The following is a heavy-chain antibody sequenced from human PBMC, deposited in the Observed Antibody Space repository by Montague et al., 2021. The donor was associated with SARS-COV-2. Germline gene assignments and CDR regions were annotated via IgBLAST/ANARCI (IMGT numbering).Heavy chain of an antibody. Sequence: SETLSLTCTVSGGSISSSSYYWGWIRQPPGKGLEWIGSIYYSGSTYYNPSLKSRVTISVDTSKNQFSLKLSSVTAADTAVYYCARAPPGYWGVVVVVAANFDYWGQGTPVTISS. V-gene: IGHV4-39*07. D-gene: IGHD2-15*01. CDR3: ARAPPGYWGVVVVVAANFDY. J-gene: IGHJ4*02. CDR2: IYYSGST. CDR1: GGSISSSSYY.